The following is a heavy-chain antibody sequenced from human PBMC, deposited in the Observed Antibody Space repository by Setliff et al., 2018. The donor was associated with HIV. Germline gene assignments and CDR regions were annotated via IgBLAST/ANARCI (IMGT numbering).Heavy chain of an antibody. Sequence: GASVKVSCKASGYTLSDYGMTWVRQAPGQGLEWMAWISAYSGNRKFAQKFRGRVTVTRDTSTSTAYMELTSLRSDDTAVYYCARTMDYGDYEPLDYWGQGTLVTSPQ. CDR1: GYTLSDYG. V-gene: IGHV1-18*01. CDR2: ISAYSGNR. D-gene: IGHD4-17*01. J-gene: IGHJ4*02. CDR3: ARTMDYGDYEPLDY.